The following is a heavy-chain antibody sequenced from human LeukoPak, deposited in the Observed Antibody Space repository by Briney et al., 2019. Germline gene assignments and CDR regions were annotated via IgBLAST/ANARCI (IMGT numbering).Heavy chain of an antibody. CDR2: INAYNGNT. J-gene: IGHJ4*02. V-gene: IGHV1-18*01. CDR1: GYAFTTYG. CDR3: ARDLLPYYYDSRAYYLDY. Sequence: ASVKVSCKASGYAFTTYGISWVRQAPGQGLEWMGWINAYNGNTNYAQKLQGRVTMTTDTSTGTAYMELRSLRSDDTAVYFCARDLLPYYYDSRAYYLDYWGQGTLVTVSS. D-gene: IGHD3-22*01.